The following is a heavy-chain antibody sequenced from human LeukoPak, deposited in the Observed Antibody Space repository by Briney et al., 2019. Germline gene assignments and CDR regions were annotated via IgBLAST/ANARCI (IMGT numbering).Heavy chain of an antibody. CDR3: ARGGDYYDSSGRSYNWFDP. V-gene: IGHV4-59*01. J-gene: IGHJ5*02. CDR2: IYYSGST. D-gene: IGHD3-22*01. Sequence: PSETLSLTCTVSGGSISSYYWSWIRQPPGKGLEWIGCIYYSGSTNYNPSLKSRVTISVDTSKNQFSLKLSSVTAADTAVYYCARGGDYYDSSGRSYNWFDPWGQGTLVTVSS. CDR1: GGSISSYY.